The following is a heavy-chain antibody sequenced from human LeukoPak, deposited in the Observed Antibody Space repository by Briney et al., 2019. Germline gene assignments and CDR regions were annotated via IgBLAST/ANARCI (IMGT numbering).Heavy chain of an antibody. D-gene: IGHD1-26*01. Sequence: SEALSLTCTVSGGSISSSGYYWGWVRQPPGKGLEWIASIYYSGSTYYNPSLKSRVTISVDTSKNQLSLKLSSLTAADTAVYYCARHEYSGSYYGLSWFDPWGQGTLVTVSS. CDR1: GGSISSSGYY. CDR2: IYYSGST. J-gene: IGHJ5*02. V-gene: IGHV4-39*01. CDR3: ARHEYSGSYYGLSWFDP.